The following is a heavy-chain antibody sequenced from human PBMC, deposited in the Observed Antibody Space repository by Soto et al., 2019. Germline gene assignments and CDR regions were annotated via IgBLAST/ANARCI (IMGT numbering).Heavy chain of an antibody. J-gene: IGHJ1*01. V-gene: IGHV3-9*01. D-gene: IGHD6-13*01. Sequence: GGSLRLSCAASGFTFDDYATHWVRQVPGKGLEWVSGINWNSGSIGYGDSVKGRFAISRDNAKNSLHLQMNSLSAEDTAFYYCVKDESINWYSGHFRHWGQGTLVTVSS. CDR1: GFTFDDYA. CDR3: VKDESINWYSGHFRH. CDR2: INWNSGSI.